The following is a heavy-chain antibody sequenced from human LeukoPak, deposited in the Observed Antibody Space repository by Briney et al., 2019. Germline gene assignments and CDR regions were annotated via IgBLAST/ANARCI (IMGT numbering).Heavy chain of an antibody. CDR1: GFTVNWNT. V-gene: IGHV3-53*01. CDR2: SYSTGNT. J-gene: IGHJ6*02. CDR3: VRGEKDYYYGLDV. Sequence: GGSLRLSCVASGFTVNWNTMNWVRQAPGKGLEWVSASYSTGNTYYADSVKGRFTMFRDNSEDTVYLEMSSLRAEDSAMYYCVRGEKDYYYGLDVWGQGTTVTVSS. D-gene: IGHD1-26*01.